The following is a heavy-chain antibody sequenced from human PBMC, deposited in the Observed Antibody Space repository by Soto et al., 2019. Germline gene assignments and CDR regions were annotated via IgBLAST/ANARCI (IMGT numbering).Heavy chain of an antibody. J-gene: IGHJ3*02. CDR2: INPSGGST. CDR1: GGTFSSYA. D-gene: IGHD3-3*01. CDR3: ARDSGITIFGVVHTDAFDI. Sequence: ASVKVSCKASGGTFSSYAISWVRQAPGQGLEWMGIINPSGGSTSYAQKFQGRVTMTRDTSTSTVYMELSSLRSEDTAVYYCARDSGITIFGVVHTDAFDIWGQGTMVTVSS. V-gene: IGHV1-46*01.